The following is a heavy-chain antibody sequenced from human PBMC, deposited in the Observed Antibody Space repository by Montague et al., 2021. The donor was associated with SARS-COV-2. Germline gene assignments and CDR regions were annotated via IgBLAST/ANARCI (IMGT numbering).Heavy chain of an antibody. J-gene: IGHJ3*01. D-gene: IGHD6-19*01. CDR2: VYYNGDT. CDR3: SRGWAFDP. CDR1: GGSTASHY. Sequence: SETLSLTCTVSGGSTASHYWNWIRQSSGKRPEWIGYVYYNGDTKYNPYLQSRVTISIETSEKQFSVRLNSVTAADTAVYFCSRGWAFDPWGQGRLVTVSS. V-gene: IGHV4-59*08.